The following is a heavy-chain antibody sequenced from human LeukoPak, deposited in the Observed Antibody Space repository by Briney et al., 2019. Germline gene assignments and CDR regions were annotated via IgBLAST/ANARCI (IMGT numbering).Heavy chain of an antibody. D-gene: IGHD6-13*01. J-gene: IGHJ4*02. Sequence: KPSESLSLTCTVSGGSISSSSYYWGWIRQPPGKGLERIESIYYSGSTYYNPSLKSRATISVDTSKNQFSLKLSSVTAADTAVYYCARDRYSGYFDYWGQGTLVTVSS. V-gene: IGHV4-39*07. CDR3: ARDRYSGYFDY. CDR2: IYYSGST. CDR1: GGSISSSSYY.